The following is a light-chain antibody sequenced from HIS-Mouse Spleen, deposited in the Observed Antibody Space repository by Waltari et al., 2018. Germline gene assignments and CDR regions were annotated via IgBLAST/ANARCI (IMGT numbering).Light chain of an antibody. CDR2: DVS. CDR3: CSYAGSYYV. CDR1: SSDVGGYNY. J-gene: IGLJ1*01. Sequence: QSALTQPRSVSGSPGQSVTISCTGTSSDVGGYNYVSLYQQPPGKAPKLMIYDVSKRPSGVPDRFSGSKSGNTASLTISGLQAEDEADYYCCSYAGSYYVFGTGTKVTVL. V-gene: IGLV2-11*01.